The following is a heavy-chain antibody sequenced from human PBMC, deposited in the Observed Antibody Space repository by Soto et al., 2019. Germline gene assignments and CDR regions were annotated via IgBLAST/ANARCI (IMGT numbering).Heavy chain of an antibody. CDR1: GFTFSHYF. D-gene: IGHD2-15*01. V-gene: IGHV3-11*01. CDR3: VREKYCSGGSCYSDY. J-gene: IGHJ4*02. Sequence: QVQLVESGGGLAKPGGSLRLSCAASGFTFSHYFMTWIRQAPGKGLEWVSHISSSGSTTYYADSVKGRFTISRDNAKDSLSLQMNGLRAEDTAVYYCVREKYCSGGSCYSDYWGQGTLVTVSS. CDR2: ISSSGSTT.